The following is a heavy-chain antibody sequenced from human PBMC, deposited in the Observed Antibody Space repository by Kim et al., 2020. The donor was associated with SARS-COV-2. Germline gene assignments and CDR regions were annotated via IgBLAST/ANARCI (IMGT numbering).Heavy chain of an antibody. CDR3: ARDQRSRIAVAGSRSYYYGMDV. J-gene: IGHJ6*02. Sequence: ASVKVSCKASGYTFTSYAMHWVRQAPGQRLEWMGWINAGNGNTKYSQKFQGRVTITRDTSASTAYMELSSLRSEDTAVYYCARDQRSRIAVAGSRSYYYGMDVWGQGNTVTVS. CDR2: INAGNGNT. D-gene: IGHD6-19*01. CDR1: GYTFTSYA. V-gene: IGHV1-3*01.